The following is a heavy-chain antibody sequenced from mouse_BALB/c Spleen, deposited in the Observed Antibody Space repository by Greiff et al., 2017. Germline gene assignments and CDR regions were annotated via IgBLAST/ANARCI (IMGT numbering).Heavy chain of an antibody. CDR2: IWAGGST. V-gene: IGHV2-9*02. D-gene: IGHD2-10*02. CDR1: GFSLTSYG. CDR3: ARSYGNYDYAIDY. Sequence: VKLQESGPGLVAPSQSLSITCTVSGFSLTSYGVHWVRQPPGKGLEWLGVIWAGGSTNYNSALMSRLSISKDNSKSQVFLKMNSLQTDDTAMYYCARSYGNYDYAIDYWGQGTSVTVSS. J-gene: IGHJ4*01.